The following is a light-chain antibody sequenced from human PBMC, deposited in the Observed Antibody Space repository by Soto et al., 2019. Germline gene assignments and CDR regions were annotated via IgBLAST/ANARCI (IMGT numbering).Light chain of an antibody. CDR3: QEYNSRQGT. V-gene: IGKV1-5*01. CDR1: QNINTW. Sequence: DIHMTQSTSTRSSSLVGRVSITCRASQNINTWLAWYQRKPGKAPKLLIYDASSSGSGVPSRFSGSGSGTEFTLTISSLQPDDFATYYCQEYNSRQGTFGQGTKVDI. CDR2: DAS. J-gene: IGKJ1*01.